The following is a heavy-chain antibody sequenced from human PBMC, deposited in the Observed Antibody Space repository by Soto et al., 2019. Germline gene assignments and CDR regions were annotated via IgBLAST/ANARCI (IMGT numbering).Heavy chain of an antibody. Sequence: SETLSLTCAVSGYSISSGYYWGWIRQPPGKGLEWIGSIYHSGSTYYNPSLKSRVTISVDTSKNQFSLKLSSVTAADTAVYYCARQWLGYFDYWGQGTLVTVS. CDR2: IYHSGST. D-gene: IGHD6-19*01. J-gene: IGHJ4*02. CDR3: ARQWLGYFDY. V-gene: IGHV4-38-2*01. CDR1: GYSISSGYY.